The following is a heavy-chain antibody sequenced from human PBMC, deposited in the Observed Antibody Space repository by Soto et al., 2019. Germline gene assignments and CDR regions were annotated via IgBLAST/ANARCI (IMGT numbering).Heavy chain of an antibody. CDR2: INPNSGGT. D-gene: IGHD3-3*01. CDR3: ARGPYYAFWSGSQFDY. Sequence: XSVKVSCKASGYTFTGYYMHWVRQAPGQGLEWMGWINPNSGGTNYAQKFQGRVTMTRDTSISTAYMELSRLRSDDTAVYYCARGPYYAFWSGSQFDYWGQRTLVTVSS. CDR1: GYTFTGYY. V-gene: IGHV1-2*02. J-gene: IGHJ4*02.